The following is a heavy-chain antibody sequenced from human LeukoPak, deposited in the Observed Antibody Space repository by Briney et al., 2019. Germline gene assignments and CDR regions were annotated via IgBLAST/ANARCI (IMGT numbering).Heavy chain of an antibody. J-gene: IGHJ2*01. V-gene: IGHV3-21*05. CDR3: ARDSYYYDSSGYYRNWYFDL. Sequence: GGSLRLSCAASGFTFSSYEMNWVRQAPGKGLEWVSYISSSSSYIYYADSVKGRFTISRDNAKNSLYLQMNSLRAEDTAVYYCARDSYYYDSSGYYRNWYFDLWGRGTLVTASS. D-gene: IGHD3-22*01. CDR1: GFTFSSYE. CDR2: ISSSSSYI.